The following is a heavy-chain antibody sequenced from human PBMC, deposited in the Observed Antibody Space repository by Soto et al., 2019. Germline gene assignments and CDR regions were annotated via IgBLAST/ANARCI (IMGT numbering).Heavy chain of an antibody. J-gene: IGHJ4*02. Sequence: GGSLRLSCAASGFTFSSYAMSWVRQAPGKGLEWVSAISGSGESTYYAESVKGRFTISRDNSKNTLFLQMNSLRAEDTAVYYCATIFRYGDPEYWGQGVLVTVSS. D-gene: IGHD2-21*02. V-gene: IGHV3-23*01. CDR1: GFTFSSYA. CDR3: ATIFRYGDPEY. CDR2: ISGSGEST.